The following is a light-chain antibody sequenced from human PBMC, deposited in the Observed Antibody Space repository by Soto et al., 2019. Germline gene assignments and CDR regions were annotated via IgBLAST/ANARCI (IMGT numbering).Light chain of an antibody. J-gene: IGLJ3*02. V-gene: IGLV1-40*01. CDR3: QSYDSSLTGSV. CDR2: VNN. CDR1: SSNIGAGYD. Sequence: QSVLTQPPSVSGAPGQRVTISCTGSSSNIGAGYDVHWYQHLPGTAPKLLIYVNNNRPSGVPDRFSGSKSGTSASLAITGLHAEDEADYYCQSYDSSLTGSVFGRGTKLTVL.